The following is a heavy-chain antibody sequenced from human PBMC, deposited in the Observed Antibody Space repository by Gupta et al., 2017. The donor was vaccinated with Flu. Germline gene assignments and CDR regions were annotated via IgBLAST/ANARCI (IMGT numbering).Heavy chain of an antibody. CDR3: AREFPVVGSYFCGMDV. V-gene: IGHV3-13*01. Sequence: MHWVRQVPGKGLEWVSAINVAGDTYYADSVQGRFTISRENVRGSLYLQMDSLSVGDTAVYYCAREFPVVGSYFCGMDVWGQGTTVTGSS. CDR2: INVAGDT. J-gene: IGHJ6*02. D-gene: IGHD2-15*01.